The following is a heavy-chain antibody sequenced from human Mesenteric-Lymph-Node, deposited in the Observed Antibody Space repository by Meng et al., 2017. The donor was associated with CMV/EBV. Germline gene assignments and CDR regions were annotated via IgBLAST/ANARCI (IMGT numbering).Heavy chain of an antibody. Sequence: ASVKVSCKASGYTFTSYDIKWVRQATGQGLEWMGWMNPNSGNTGYAQKFQGRVTMTRNTSISTAYMELSSLRSEDTAVYYCARGLRDSSGKEYFQHWGQGTLVTVSS. D-gene: IGHD3-22*01. CDR2: MNPNSGNT. CDR1: GYTFTSYD. J-gene: IGHJ1*01. CDR3: ARGLRDSSGKEYFQH. V-gene: IGHV1-8*01.